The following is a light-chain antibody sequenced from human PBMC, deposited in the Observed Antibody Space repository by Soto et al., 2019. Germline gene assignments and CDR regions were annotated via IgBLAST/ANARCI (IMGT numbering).Light chain of an antibody. CDR3: NSFTTSSTYV. J-gene: IGLJ1*01. V-gene: IGLV2-18*02. CDR2: EVN. CDR1: SSDIGSYNR. Sequence: QSALTQPASVSGSPGQSITISCTGTSSDIGSYNRVSWYQLPPGTAPKLIIYEVNNRPSGVPDRFSGSKSGNTASLTISGLQAEDEADYYCNSFTTSSTYVFGTGTKLTVL.